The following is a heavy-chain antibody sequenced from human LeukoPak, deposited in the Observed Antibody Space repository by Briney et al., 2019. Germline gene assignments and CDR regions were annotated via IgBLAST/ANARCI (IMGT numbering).Heavy chain of an antibody. D-gene: IGHD5/OR15-5a*01. J-gene: IGHJ4*01. Sequence: PGGSLRLSCAASGFTFSSYWMTWVRQAPGKGLEWVGRIKSKTDGGAIHYAAPVRGRFSISRDDSINTVYLQMDSLKADDTAVYYCLTRLRSTIGVDYWGQGTLVTVSS. CDR1: GFTFSSYW. V-gene: IGHV3-15*01. CDR3: LTRLRSTIGVDY. CDR2: IKSKTDGGAI.